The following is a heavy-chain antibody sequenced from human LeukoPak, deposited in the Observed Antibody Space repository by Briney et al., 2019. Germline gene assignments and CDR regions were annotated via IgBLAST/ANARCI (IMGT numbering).Heavy chain of an antibody. CDR3: AKRGVVIRVILVGFHKEAYYFDS. CDR1: GITLSNYG. CDR2: ISDSGGRT. D-gene: IGHD3-22*01. Sequence: GGSLRLSCAVSGITLSNYGMSWVRQAPGKGLEWVAGISDSGGRTNYADSVKDRFTISRDNPKNTIYLQMTSLRAEDTAVYFCAKRGVVIRVILVGFHKEAYYFDSWGQGALVTVSS. V-gene: IGHV3-23*01. J-gene: IGHJ4*02.